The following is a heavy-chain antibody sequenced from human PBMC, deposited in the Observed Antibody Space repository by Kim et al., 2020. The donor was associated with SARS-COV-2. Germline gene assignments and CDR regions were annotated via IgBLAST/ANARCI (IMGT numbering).Heavy chain of an antibody. CDR3: VKGAWLDY. J-gene: IGHJ4*02. V-gene: IGHV3-23*01. CDR2: IRFKDDSA. D-gene: IGHD5-12*01. CDR1: GFNFGTFD. Sequence: GGSLRLSCVASGFNFGTFDMSWVRQVPGKGLKWVSVIRFKDDSAYYAESVKGRFTVSRDSARNTLYLQMNSLRSDDTAIYYCVKGAWLDYWGPGALVTVSS.